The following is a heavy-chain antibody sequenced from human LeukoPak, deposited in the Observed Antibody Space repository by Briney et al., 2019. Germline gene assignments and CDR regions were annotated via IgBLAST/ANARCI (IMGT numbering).Heavy chain of an antibody. V-gene: IGHV3-23*01. CDR2: ISGSGDST. J-gene: IGHJ4*02. CDR1: GLTFSSYD. D-gene: IGHD6-19*01. Sequence: GGSLRLSCAASGLTFSSYDMNWVRQAPGKGMEWVSAISGSGDSTYYADSVRGRFTISRDNSKNTLYLQMNSLRAEDTAVYYCAKRALAGSSYYLDYWGQGTLVTVSS. CDR3: AKRALAGSSYYLDY.